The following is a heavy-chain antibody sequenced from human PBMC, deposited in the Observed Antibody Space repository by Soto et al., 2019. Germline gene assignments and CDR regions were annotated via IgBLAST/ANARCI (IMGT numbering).Heavy chain of an antibody. Sequence: QVQLVQSGAEVKKPGASVKVSCKTSGYTFTSYAMHWVRQAPGQRLEWMGRINAGNGNTKYSQKFQGRVTITIDTSASTAYMELSSLRSEDTAIYYCARDLGGWPDYWGQGTLVTVSS. D-gene: IGHD6-19*01. CDR1: GYTFTSYA. CDR3: ARDLGGWPDY. CDR2: INAGNGNT. V-gene: IGHV1-3*01. J-gene: IGHJ4*02.